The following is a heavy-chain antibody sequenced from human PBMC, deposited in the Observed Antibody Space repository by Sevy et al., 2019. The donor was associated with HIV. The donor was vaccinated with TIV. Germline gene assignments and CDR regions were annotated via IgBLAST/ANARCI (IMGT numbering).Heavy chain of an antibody. CDR3: ARESGDCSSTSCYEGVFDY. CDR1: GGSISSGSYY. J-gene: IGHJ4*02. V-gene: IGHV4-61*02. Sequence: SETLSLTYTVSGGSISSGSYYWSWIRQPAGKGLEWIGRIYTSGSTNYNPSLKSRVTISVDTSKNQFSLKLSSVTAADTAVYYCARESGDCSSTSCYEGVFDYWGQGTLVTVSS. D-gene: IGHD2-2*01. CDR2: IYTSGST.